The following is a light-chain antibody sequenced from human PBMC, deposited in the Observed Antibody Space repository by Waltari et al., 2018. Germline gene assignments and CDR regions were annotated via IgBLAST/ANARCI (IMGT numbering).Light chain of an antibody. V-gene: IGLV2-14*03. CDR1: SSDVGVRQF. CDR3: GSHTSGSTWV. Sequence: QSALAQPAPVSGSPGQSITISGTGTSSDVGVRQFVSWYQQHPGKAPKLLIYAVNKRPSGVSTRFSGSKSGNTASLTISGLQGEDEADYYCGSHTSGSTWVFGGGTKVTVL. J-gene: IGLJ3*02. CDR2: AVN.